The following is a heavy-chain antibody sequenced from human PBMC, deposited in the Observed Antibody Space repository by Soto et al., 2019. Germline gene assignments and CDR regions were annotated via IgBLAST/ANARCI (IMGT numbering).Heavy chain of an antibody. D-gene: IGHD3-22*01. CDR1: GYTFTSYG. J-gene: IGHJ4*02. CDR3: ARVRDSSGYVDFDY. Sequence: ASVKVSCKTFGYTFTSYGITWVRQAPGQGLEWMGWISVYNGNTKYAQKVQGRVTVTTDTSTSTAYMDLRSLRSDDTAVYYCARVRDSSGYVDFDYWGQGTLVTVSS. V-gene: IGHV1-18*04. CDR2: ISVYNGNT.